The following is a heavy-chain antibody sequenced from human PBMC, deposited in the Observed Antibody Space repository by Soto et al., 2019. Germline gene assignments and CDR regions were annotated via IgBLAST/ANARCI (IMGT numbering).Heavy chain of an antibody. CDR2: IYHSGST. J-gene: IGHJ4*02. CDR3: ALGRGYNVIDHYFEY. V-gene: IGHV4-39*01. CDR1: GGSISSSSDY. D-gene: IGHD1-20*01. Sequence: QRQLHESGPGLVKPSETLSLTCTVSGGSISSSSDYWGWIRQPPGKGLEWIGSIYHSGSTYYNPSLKSRVTISVDTSKNQFSLKLTSVTAADTAVYYCALGRGYNVIDHYFEYWGPGTLVTVSS.